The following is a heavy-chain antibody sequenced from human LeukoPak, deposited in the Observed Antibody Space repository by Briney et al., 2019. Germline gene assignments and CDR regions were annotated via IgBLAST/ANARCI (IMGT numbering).Heavy chain of an antibody. J-gene: IGHJ6*02. V-gene: IGHV4-39*01. CDR1: GDSIRSGGAY. CDR2: IYYVGSP. D-gene: IGHD3-3*01. Sequence: TSETLSLTCSVSGDSIRSGGAYWGWIRQSPLKGLEWIASIYYVGSPHYNPSLNSRRVTMSVDTAKNQFSLKLTSVTAADTAVYYCARLPITKRAMDVWGQGTTVTVSS. CDR3: ARLPITKRAMDV.